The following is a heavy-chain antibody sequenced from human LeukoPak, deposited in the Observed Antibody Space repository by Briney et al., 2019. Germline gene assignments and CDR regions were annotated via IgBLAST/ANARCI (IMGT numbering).Heavy chain of an antibody. J-gene: IGHJ6*03. CDR2: ISGSGGST. Sequence: GGSLRLSCAASGFTFSSYAMSWVRQAPGKGLEWVSAISGSGGSTYYADSVKGRFTIPRDNSKNTLYLQMNSLRAEDTAVYYCAKGGGYYYYYMDVWGKGTTVTVSS. CDR3: AKGGGYYYYYMDV. V-gene: IGHV3-23*01. CDR1: GFTFSSYA.